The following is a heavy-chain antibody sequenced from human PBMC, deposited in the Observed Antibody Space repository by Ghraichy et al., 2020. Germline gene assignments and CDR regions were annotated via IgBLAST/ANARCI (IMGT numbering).Heavy chain of an antibody. Sequence: SETLSLICTVSDGSINSYYWSWIRQPPGRGLQWICYIYTSGSTKYNPSLKSRVSISVNTSKNQFSLSLKSVTAADTAVYSCSSSPLHGDYEDFSYFFDFWGQGTLVTVSS. V-gene: IGHV4-4*09. CDR1: DGSINSYY. CDR2: IYTSGST. J-gene: IGHJ4*02. D-gene: IGHD4-17*01. CDR3: SSSPLHGDYEDFSYFFDF.